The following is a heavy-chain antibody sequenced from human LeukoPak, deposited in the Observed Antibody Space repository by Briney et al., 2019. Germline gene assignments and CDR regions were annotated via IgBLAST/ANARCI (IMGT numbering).Heavy chain of an antibody. CDR2: IRSKAYGGTT. CDR3: TRDQTPYY. Sequence: SLRLSCTASGFTFCDYAMSCFRQAPGKGLEWVGFIRSKAYGGTTEYAASVKGRFTISRDDSKSIAYLQMNSLKTEDTAVYYCTRDQTPYYWGKGTLVTVSS. J-gene: IGHJ4*02. CDR1: GFTFCDYA. V-gene: IGHV3-49*03.